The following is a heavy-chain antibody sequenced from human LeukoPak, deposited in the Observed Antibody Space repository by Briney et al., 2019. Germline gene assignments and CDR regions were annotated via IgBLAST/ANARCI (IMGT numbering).Heavy chain of an antibody. CDR3: AKQMMERQQYYYMDV. J-gene: IGHJ6*03. D-gene: IGHD6-13*01. V-gene: IGHV3-30*02. Sequence: QPGGSLRLSCVASGLIFSTCGMHWVRQAPGKGLEWLTYIRYDESATYYADSVKGRFTISRENSKNTLYLQMNSLRGEDTAVYYCAKQMMERQQYYYMDVWGKGTSVTVSS. CDR2: IRYDESAT. CDR1: GLIFSTCG.